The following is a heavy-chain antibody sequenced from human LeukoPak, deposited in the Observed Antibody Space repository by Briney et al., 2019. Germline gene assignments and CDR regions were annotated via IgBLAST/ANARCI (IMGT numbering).Heavy chain of an antibody. CDR2: INHSGSS. D-gene: IGHD1-26*01. CDR3: ASSVSYSTIDY. J-gene: IGHJ4*02. CDR1: GGSFSGYY. V-gene: IGHV4-34*01. Sequence: SETLSLTCAVYGGSFSGYYWSWIRQPPGKGLEWIGEINHSGSSNYNPSLKSRVTISVDTSKNQFSLKLSSVTAADTAVYYCASSVSYSTIDYWGQGPLVTVSS.